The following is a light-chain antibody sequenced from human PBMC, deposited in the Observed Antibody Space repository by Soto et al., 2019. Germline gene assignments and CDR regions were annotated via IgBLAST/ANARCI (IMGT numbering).Light chain of an antibody. CDR3: QSYDSSPSVYVV. Sequence: QSVLTQPPSVSGAPGQRVTISCTGSSSNIGAGYDVHWYQQLPGTAPKLLIYGNSNRPSGVPDRFSGSKSGTSASLAITGLQAEEEADYYCQSYDSSPSVYVVFGGGTKLTVL. J-gene: IGLJ2*01. CDR1: SSNIGAGYD. CDR2: GNS. V-gene: IGLV1-40*01.